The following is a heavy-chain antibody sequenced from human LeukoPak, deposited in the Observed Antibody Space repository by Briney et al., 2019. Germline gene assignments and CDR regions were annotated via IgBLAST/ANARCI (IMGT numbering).Heavy chain of an antibody. D-gene: IGHD1-26*01. CDR3: ARGATYPTPVDY. J-gene: IGHJ4*02. Sequence: APVKVSCKASGYTFTSYGISWVRQAPGHGLEWMGWISAYNGNTNYAQKLQGRVTMTTDTSTSTAYMELRSLRSDDTAVYYCARGATYPTPVDYWGQGTLVTVSS. V-gene: IGHV1-18*01. CDR2: ISAYNGNT. CDR1: GYTFTSYG.